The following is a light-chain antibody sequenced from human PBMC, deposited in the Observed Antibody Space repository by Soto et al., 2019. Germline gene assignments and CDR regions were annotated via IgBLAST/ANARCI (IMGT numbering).Light chain of an antibody. V-gene: IGKV3-11*01. Sequence: EIVLTQSPATLSLSPGERATLSCRASQSVGSYLAWYQHKPGQAPRLLIYGASNRATDIPGRFSGRGSGTDFTLTISSLESGDSAVSYCQQRDKWPRTFGQGTKLEIK. CDR3: QQRDKWPRT. CDR2: GAS. CDR1: QSVGSY. J-gene: IGKJ2*01.